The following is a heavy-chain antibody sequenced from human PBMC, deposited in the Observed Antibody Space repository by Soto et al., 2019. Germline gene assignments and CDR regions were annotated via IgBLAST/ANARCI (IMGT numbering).Heavy chain of an antibody. CDR2: INPSGGST. Sequence: XSVKGSCSASGYTFTSHYTNWVRQAPGQGLEWMGVINPSGGSTNYAQKFQGRVIMTRDTSTSTVYMALSRLRSEDTAVYYCARVSAVTGTKWGQGTLVTVSS. J-gene: IGHJ4*02. CDR1: GYTFTSHY. CDR3: ARVSAVTGTK. D-gene: IGHD6-19*01. V-gene: IGHV1-46*01.